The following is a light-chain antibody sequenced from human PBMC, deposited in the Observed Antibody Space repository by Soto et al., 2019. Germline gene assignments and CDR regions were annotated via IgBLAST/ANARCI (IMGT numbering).Light chain of an antibody. Sequence: EIVMTQSPATLSVSPGERATLSCRASQSVSNNLAWYQQKPGQAPRLLIYGASTRATGIPARFRGRGSGTEFSLTISSLQSEDFAVYYCQQYNNWPRTFGQGTKVDIK. CDR1: QSVSNN. J-gene: IGKJ1*01. V-gene: IGKV3-15*01. CDR3: QQYNNWPRT. CDR2: GAS.